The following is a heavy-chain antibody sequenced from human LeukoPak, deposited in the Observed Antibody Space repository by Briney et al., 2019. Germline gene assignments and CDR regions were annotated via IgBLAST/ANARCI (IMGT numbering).Heavy chain of an antibody. D-gene: IGHD2-21*02. V-gene: IGHV4-34*01. CDR2: INHSGST. Sequence: SETLSLTCAVYGGSFSPYYWSWIRQPPGKGLVWIGEINHSGSTNYNPSLKSRVTISVDTSKNQFSLRLSSVTAADTAVYYCARGGFYCGGDCYDDYWGQGTLVTVSS. J-gene: IGHJ4*02. CDR1: GGSFSPYY. CDR3: ARGGFYCGGDCYDDY.